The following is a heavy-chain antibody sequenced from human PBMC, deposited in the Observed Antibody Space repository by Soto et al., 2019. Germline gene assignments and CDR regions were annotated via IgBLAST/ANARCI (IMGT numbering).Heavy chain of an antibody. CDR3: ARGDPTYFDY. V-gene: IGHV3-74*01. CDR1: GFTFSTYW. D-gene: IGHD1-26*01. Sequence: EVQLVESGGGLVQPGGSLRLSCAASGFTFSTYWMHWVRQAPGEGLVWLSRITAAGTSTRSADSVKGRFTISRDNAKNTLYLKMNSLRAEDTAMYYCARGDPTYFDYWGQGNLVTVSS. CDR2: ITAAGTST. J-gene: IGHJ4*02.